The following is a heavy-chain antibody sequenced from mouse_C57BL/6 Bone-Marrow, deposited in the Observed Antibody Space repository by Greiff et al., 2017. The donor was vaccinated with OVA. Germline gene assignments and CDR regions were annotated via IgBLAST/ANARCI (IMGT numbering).Heavy chain of an antibody. CDR2: IYPRDGST. Sequence: VQLQQSDAELVKPGASVKISCKASGYTFTDYTIHWMKQRPEQGLEWIGYIYPRDGSTKYNEKFKGKATLTADKSSSTAYMQLNSLTSEDSAVYFCARRYSNYDWYFDVWGTGTTVTVSS. V-gene: IGHV1-78*01. D-gene: IGHD2-5*01. CDR3: ARRYSNYDWYFDV. J-gene: IGHJ1*03. CDR1: GYTFTDYT.